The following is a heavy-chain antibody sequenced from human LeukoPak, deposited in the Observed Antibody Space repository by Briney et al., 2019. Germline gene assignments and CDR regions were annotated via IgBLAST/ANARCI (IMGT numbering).Heavy chain of an antibody. CDR1: GFSVKSKY. D-gene: IGHD1-26*01. CDR2: INHSGRT. J-gene: IGHJ4*02. CDR3: AKYGPGSGSYSTSWYFHQ. Sequence: PGGSLRLSCVVSGFSVKSKYMSWLRQCPGKGLEWIGEINHSGRTNYNPSLESRVTISLDTSKNQFSLKLNSVTGADTAVYYCAKYGPGSGSYSTSWYFHQWGQGTLVTVSS. V-gene: IGHV4-34*08.